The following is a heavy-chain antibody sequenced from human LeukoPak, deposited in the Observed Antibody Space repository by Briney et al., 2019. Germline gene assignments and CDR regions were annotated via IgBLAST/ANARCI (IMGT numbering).Heavy chain of an antibody. V-gene: IGHV3-21*01. CDR2: ISSSTSYI. D-gene: IGHD4-17*01. Sequence: GGSLRLSCAASGFTFSSYSMNWIRQAPGKGLEWVSSISSSTSYIYYADSVKGRFTISKDNAKNSLYLQMNSLRAEDTAVYYCARAGGSTVSHSDYWGQGTLVTVSS. CDR3: ARAGGSTVSHSDY. CDR1: GFTFSSYS. J-gene: IGHJ4*02.